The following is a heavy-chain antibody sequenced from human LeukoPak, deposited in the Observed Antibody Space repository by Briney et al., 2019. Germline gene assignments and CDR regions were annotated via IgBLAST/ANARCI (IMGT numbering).Heavy chain of an antibody. CDR3: ARGQSPGYFDL. CDR1: GGSFSGYY. CDR2: INHSGST. V-gene: IGHV4-34*01. Sequence: SETLSLTCAVYGGSFSGYYWSWIRQPPGKGLEWIGEINHSGSTNYNPSLKSRVTISVDTSKNQFSLKLSSVTAADTAVYYCARGQSPGYFDLWGRGTRVTVS. J-gene: IGHJ2*01.